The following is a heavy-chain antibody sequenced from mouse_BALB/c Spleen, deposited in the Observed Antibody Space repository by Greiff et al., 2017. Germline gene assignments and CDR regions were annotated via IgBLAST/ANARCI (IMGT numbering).Heavy chain of an antibody. Sequence: QVQLQQSGAELVRPGVSVKISCKGSGYTFTDYAMHWVKQSHAKSLEWIGVISTYYGDASYNQKFKGKATMTVDKSSSTAYMELARLTSEDSAIYYYAGTGALGGDYAMDYWGQGTSVTDSA. CDR2: ISTYYGDA. D-gene: IGHD4-1*01. CDR1: GYTFTDYA. CDR3: AGTGALGGDYAMDY. V-gene: IGHV1S137*01. J-gene: IGHJ4*01.